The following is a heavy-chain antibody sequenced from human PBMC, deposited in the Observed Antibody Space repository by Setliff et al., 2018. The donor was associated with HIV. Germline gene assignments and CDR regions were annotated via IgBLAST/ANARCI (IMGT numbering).Heavy chain of an antibody. CDR2: IFWDDDK. J-gene: IGHJ4*02. D-gene: IGHD3-3*01. V-gene: IGHV2-5*02. CDR1: GFSLSTRGVG. CDR3: ARYNFRRGYWDYFDY. Sequence: SGPTLVNPTQTLTLTCTFSGFSLSTRGVGVGWIRQPPGEALEWLALIFWDDDKRYSPSLQTRLTIMKDTSKSQVVLTMTNMDPLDTATYFCARYNFRRGYWDYFDYWGQGTQVTVSS.